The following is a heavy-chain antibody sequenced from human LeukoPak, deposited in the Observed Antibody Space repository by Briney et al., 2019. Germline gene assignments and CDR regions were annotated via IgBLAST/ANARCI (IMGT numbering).Heavy chain of an antibody. V-gene: IGHV3-48*01. CDR3: ARGFGYSNNYYFDY. Sequence: GGSLRLSCAASGFTFSSYTMNWVRQAPGKGLEWVSYISSSSSTIYYTDSVEGRFTISRDNAKNSLYLQMNSLRAEDTAVYYCARGFGYSNNYYFDYWGQGTLVTVSS. D-gene: IGHD6-13*01. CDR1: GFTFSSYT. CDR2: ISSSSSTI. J-gene: IGHJ4*02.